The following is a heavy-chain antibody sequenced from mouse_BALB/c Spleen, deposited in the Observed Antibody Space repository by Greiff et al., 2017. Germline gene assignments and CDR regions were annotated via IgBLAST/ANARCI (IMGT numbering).Heavy chain of an antibody. CDR2: ISSGSSTI. CDR1: GFTFSSFG. Sequence: EVKVVESGGGLVQPGGSRKLSCAASGFTFSSFGMHWVRQAPEKGLEWVAYISSGSSTIYYADTVKGRFTISRDNPKNTLFLQMTSLRSEDTAMYYCARDDPYYAMDYWGQGTSVTVSS. J-gene: IGHJ4*01. V-gene: IGHV5-17*02. CDR3: ARDDPYYAMDY.